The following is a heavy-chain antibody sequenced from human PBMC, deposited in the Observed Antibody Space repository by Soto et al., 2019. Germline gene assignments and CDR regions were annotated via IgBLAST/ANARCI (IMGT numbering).Heavy chain of an antibody. Sequence: SETLSLTCAVYGGSFSGYYWSWIRQPPGKGLEWIGEINHSGSTDYNPSLKNRVTISVDTSKNQFSLKLSSVTAADTAVYYCARGVSEAAAGTCYFDYWGQGTLVTVSS. CDR3: ARGVSEAAAGTCYFDY. CDR1: GGSFSGYY. CDR2: INHSGST. J-gene: IGHJ4*02. D-gene: IGHD6-13*01. V-gene: IGHV4-34*01.